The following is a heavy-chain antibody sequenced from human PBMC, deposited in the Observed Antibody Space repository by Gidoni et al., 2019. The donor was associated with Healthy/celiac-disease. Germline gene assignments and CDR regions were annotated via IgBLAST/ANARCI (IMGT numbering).Heavy chain of an antibody. Sequence: QVQLQESGPGLVKPSQTLSLTCTVSGGSISSCSYYWSWIRQPAGKGLEWIGRIYNSGSTNYNPSLKSRVTISVDTSKNQFSLKLSSVTAADTAVYYCAREDIQGGATPGHFDYWGQGTLVTVSS. D-gene: IGHD3-16*01. J-gene: IGHJ4*02. CDR3: AREDIQGGATPGHFDY. CDR1: GGSISSCSYY. CDR2: IYNSGST. V-gene: IGHV4-61*02.